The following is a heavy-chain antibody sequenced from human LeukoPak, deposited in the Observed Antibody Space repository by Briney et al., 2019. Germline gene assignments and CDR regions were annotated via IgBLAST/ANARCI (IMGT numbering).Heavy chain of an antibody. CDR2: VSASSSYI. D-gene: IGHD2-15*01. J-gene: IGHJ4*02. Sequence: GGSLRLSCVGSGFTFNDHGMNWVRQAPGKGPEWVSSVSASSSYIHYADSVKGRFTISRDNARNTLFLQLSSLRAEDTAVYFCAAERSCGSFSCGAYYFESWGQGTLVTVSS. V-gene: IGHV3-21*01. CDR3: AAERSCGSFSCGAYYFES. CDR1: GFTFNDHG.